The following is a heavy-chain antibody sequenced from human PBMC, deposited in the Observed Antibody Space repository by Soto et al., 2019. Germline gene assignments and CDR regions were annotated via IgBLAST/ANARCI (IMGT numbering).Heavy chain of an antibody. D-gene: IGHD3-9*01. CDR2: IWYDGSNK. V-gene: IGHV3-33*01. CDR1: GFTFSSHG. Sequence: QVQLVESGGGVVQPGRSLRLSCAVSGFTFSSHGMHWVRQAPGKGLEWVAVIWYDGSNKYYGDSVKGRFTISRDNSKNTLYRQMNSLRAEDTAVYYCVRDGQRVLRYFGGMAVWGQGTTVTVSS. J-gene: IGHJ6*02. CDR3: VRDGQRVLRYFGGMAV.